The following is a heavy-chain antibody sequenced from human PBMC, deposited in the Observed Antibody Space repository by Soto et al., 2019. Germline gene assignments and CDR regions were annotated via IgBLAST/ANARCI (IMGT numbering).Heavy chain of an antibody. D-gene: IGHD1-26*01. V-gene: IGHV3-30*18. CDR1: GFVFSDYG. CDR3: AKEGPGGGRHFYYAMDV. Sequence: QMNLVESGGGVVQPGMSLRLSCAASGFVFSDYGMHWVRQAPGKGLEWVALITNDGNNAYYSESVKGRFSISRGRSTNTVDLLMNSLRPEDTGVYYCAKEGPGGGRHFYYAMDVWGQGTTVTVSS. CDR2: ITNDGNNA. J-gene: IGHJ6*02.